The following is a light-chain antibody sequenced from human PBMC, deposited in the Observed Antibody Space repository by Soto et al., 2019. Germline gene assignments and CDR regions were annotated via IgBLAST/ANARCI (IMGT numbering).Light chain of an antibody. Sequence: QSVLTQPPSASGSPGQSVTISCTGTSSDVGGYNYVSWYQQHPGKAPKLMIYEVSKRPSGVPDRFSGSKSGNTASLTVSGLQAEDEDEYYCSSYAGSNNFVFGGGTKLTVL. CDR3: SSYAGSNNFV. V-gene: IGLV2-8*01. CDR1: SSDVGGYNY. CDR2: EVS. J-gene: IGLJ2*01.